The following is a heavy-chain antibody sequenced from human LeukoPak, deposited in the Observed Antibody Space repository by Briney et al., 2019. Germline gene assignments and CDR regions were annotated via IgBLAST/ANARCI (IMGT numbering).Heavy chain of an antibody. Sequence: GGSLRLSCAASGFTFSSYWMSWVRQAPGKGLERVANIKQDGSEKYYVDSVKGRFTISRDNAKNSLYLQMNSLRAEDTAVYYCARDGEQLVPYFDYWGQGTLVTVSS. V-gene: IGHV3-7*03. J-gene: IGHJ4*02. D-gene: IGHD6-13*01. CDR1: GFTFSSYW. CDR3: ARDGEQLVPYFDY. CDR2: IKQDGSEK.